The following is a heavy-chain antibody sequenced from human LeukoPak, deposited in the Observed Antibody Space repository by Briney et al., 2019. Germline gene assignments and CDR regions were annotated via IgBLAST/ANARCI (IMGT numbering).Heavy chain of an antibody. Sequence: GGSLRLSCAAPGFTFGSYWMSWVRQAPGKGLEWVANIKQDGSEKYYVDSVKGRFTISRDNAKNSLYLQMNSLRAEDTAVYYCARTAEYSYSFDYWGQGTLVTVSS. CDR1: GFTFGSYW. CDR3: ARTAEYSYSFDY. V-gene: IGHV3-7*01. CDR2: IKQDGSEK. D-gene: IGHD5-18*01. J-gene: IGHJ4*02.